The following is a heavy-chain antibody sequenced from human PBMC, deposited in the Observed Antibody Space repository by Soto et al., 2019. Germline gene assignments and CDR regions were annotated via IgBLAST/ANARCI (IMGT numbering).Heavy chain of an antibody. CDR3: AKLSGSNYYYYFYMDV. V-gene: IGHV3-23*01. D-gene: IGHD3-10*01. CDR2: ISGSGGST. Sequence: GGSLRLSCAASGFTFSSYAMSWVRQAPGKGLEWVSVISGSGGSTYYADSVKGRFTISRDNSKNTLYLQMNSLRAEDTAIYYCAKLSGSNYYYYFYMDVWGKGTTVTVSS. CDR1: GFTFSSYA. J-gene: IGHJ6*03.